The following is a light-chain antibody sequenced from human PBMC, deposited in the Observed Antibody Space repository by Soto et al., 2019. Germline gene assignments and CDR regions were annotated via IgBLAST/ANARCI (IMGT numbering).Light chain of an antibody. CDR3: AAWDDSLNGRV. CDR1: SSNIGSNP. V-gene: IGLV1-44*01. CDR2: SNN. Sequence: QSVLTQPPSASGTPGQRVTISSSGSSSNIGSNPVNWYQQLPGTAPKLLLFSNNQRPSGVPDRFSGYKSGTSDSLAISGLQSEDEADYYCAAWDDSLNGRVFGGGTKLTVL. J-gene: IGLJ2*01.